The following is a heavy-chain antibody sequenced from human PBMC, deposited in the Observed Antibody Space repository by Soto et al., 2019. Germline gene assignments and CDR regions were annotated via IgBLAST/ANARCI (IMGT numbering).Heavy chain of an antibody. D-gene: IGHD1-1*01. CDR1: GFTFSSYS. V-gene: IGHV3-21*04. Sequence: GGSLRLSCAASGFTFSSYSMNWVRQAPGKGLEWVSSISSSSSYIYYADSVKGRFTISRDNAKNSLYLQMNSLRAEDTALYYCAKAEVYNWNDVTVFDIWGQGTMVTVSS. J-gene: IGHJ3*02. CDR2: ISSSSSYI. CDR3: AKAEVYNWNDVTVFDI.